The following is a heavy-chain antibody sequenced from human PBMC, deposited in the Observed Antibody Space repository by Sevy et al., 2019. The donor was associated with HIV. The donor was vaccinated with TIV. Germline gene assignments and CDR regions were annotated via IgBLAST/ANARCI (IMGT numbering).Heavy chain of an antibody. Sequence: GGSLRLSCAASGFTFSSSGMTWVRQAPGKGLERVSGISNNGGSTYYADSVKGRFTISRDNSKNTLYLQMNSLRAEDTAVYYCAKFSSAWSLDHWGQGILVTVSS. V-gene: IGHV3-23*01. D-gene: IGHD6-19*01. CDR1: GFTFSSSG. CDR2: ISNNGGST. J-gene: IGHJ4*02. CDR3: AKFSSAWSLDH.